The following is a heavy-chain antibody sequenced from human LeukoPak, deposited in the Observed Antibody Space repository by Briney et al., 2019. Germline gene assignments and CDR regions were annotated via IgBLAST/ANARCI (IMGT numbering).Heavy chain of an antibody. D-gene: IGHD2-21*02. CDR2: ISGSGGST. Sequence: PGGSLRLSCAASGFTFSSYWMSWVRQAPGKGLEWVSAISGSGGSTYYADSVKGRFTISRDNSKNTLYLQMNSLRAEDTAVYYCAKVREGVVVTGYYFDYWGQGTLVTVSS. CDR3: AKVREGVVVTGYYFDY. CDR1: GFTFSSYW. V-gene: IGHV3-23*01. J-gene: IGHJ4*02.